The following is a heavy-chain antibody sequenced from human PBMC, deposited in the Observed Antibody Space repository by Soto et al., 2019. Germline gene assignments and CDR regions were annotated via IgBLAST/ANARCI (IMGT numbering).Heavy chain of an antibody. Sequence: EMQLLESGGGLVQPGGSLRLSCTASGFAFSSFDMSWVRQAPGKGLEWVSSINGGATNTYYTDSVKSRFIISRDNSKNTQYLQMSSLRADDTAVYYCARAPDYDFWGGRPPTLDSWGQGTLVTVSS. CDR3: ARAPDYDFWGGRPPTLDS. V-gene: IGHV3-23*01. J-gene: IGHJ4*02. CDR2: INGGATNT. CDR1: GFAFSSFD. D-gene: IGHD3-3*01.